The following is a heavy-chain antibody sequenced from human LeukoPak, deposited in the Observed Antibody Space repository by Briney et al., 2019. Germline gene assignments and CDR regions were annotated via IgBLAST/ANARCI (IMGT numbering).Heavy chain of an antibody. D-gene: IGHD2-2*02. CDR3: ASPYCSSTSCYSQAAFDI. V-gene: IGHV1-2*02. J-gene: IGHJ3*02. Sequence: EASVKVSCKASGYTFTSYDINWVRQATGQGLEWMGWINPNSGGTNYAQKFQGRVTMTRDTSISTAYMELSRLRSDDTAVYYCASPYCSSTSCYSQAAFDIWGQGTMVTVSS. CDR1: GYTFTSYD. CDR2: INPNSGGT.